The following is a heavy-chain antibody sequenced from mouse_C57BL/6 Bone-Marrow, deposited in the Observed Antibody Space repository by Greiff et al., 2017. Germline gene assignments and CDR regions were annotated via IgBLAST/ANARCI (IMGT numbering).Heavy chain of an antibody. CDR3: ARRLTYYGSSYFDY. V-gene: IGHV1-64*01. Sequence: QVQLQQPGAELVKPGASVKLSCKASGYTFTSYWMHWVKQRPGQGLEWIGMIPPNSGSTNYNEKFTSKATLTVDKSSSTAYMQLSSLTSEDSAVYYCARRLTYYGSSYFDYWGQGTTLTVSA. CDR1: GYTFTSYW. D-gene: IGHD1-1*01. J-gene: IGHJ2*01. CDR2: IPPNSGST.